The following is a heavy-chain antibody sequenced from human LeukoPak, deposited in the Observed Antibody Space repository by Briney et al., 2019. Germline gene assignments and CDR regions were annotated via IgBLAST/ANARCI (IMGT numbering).Heavy chain of an antibody. CDR2: VYSGGRT. Sequence: GGSLRLSCAASGFTVSSSYMSWVRQAPGKGLEWVSVVYSGGRTWYPDSVKGRFTISRDNSKNTLYLQMNSLRAEDTAVYYCATNVDIVATGPFNYWGQGTLVTVSS. D-gene: IGHD5-12*01. J-gene: IGHJ4*02. V-gene: IGHV3-53*01. CDR1: GFTVSSSY. CDR3: ATNVDIVATGPFNY.